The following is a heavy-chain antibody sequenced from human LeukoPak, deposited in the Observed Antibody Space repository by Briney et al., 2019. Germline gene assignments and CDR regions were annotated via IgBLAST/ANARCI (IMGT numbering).Heavy chain of an antibody. Sequence: GASVKVSCKASGYTFTSYGISWVRQAPGQGLEWMGWISAYNGNTNYAQKLQGRVTMTTDTSTSTAYMELRSLRSDDTAVYYCARDRKLGYYDFWSGYYTGEYFQHWGQGTLVTVSS. V-gene: IGHV1-18*01. CDR2: ISAYNGNT. D-gene: IGHD3-3*01. J-gene: IGHJ1*01. CDR3: ARDRKLGYYDFWSGYYTGEYFQH. CDR1: GYTFTSYG.